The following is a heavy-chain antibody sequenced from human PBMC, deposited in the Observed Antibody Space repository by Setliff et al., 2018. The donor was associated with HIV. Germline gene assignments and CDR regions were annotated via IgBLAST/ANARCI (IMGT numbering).Heavy chain of an antibody. CDR3: ARWGSGSYERVFDY. J-gene: IGHJ4*02. CDR2: IKQDGSEK. D-gene: IGHD1-26*01. CDR1: GYNFGGYS. Sequence: GGSLRLSCVASGYNFGGYSMEWVRQAPGKGLEWVAKIKQDGSEKSYVDSVKGRFTISRDNAKNSLYLQMYSLRVEDTAVYFCARWGSGSYERVFDYWGQGMLVTVSS. V-gene: IGHV3-7*01.